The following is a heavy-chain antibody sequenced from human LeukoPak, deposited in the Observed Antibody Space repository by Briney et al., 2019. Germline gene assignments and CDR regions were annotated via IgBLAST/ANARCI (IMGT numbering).Heavy chain of an antibody. CDR3: ARDNDSRDSPHFDY. V-gene: IGHV1-69*06. D-gene: IGHD3-16*01. J-gene: IGHJ4*02. CDR2: IIPIFGTA. Sequence: SVKVSCKASRGTFSTYAISWVRQAPGQGLERMGGIIPIFGTAKSAQKFRGRVTITADKSTRTDYMEVSSLRSEYTAVYYCARDNDSRDSPHFDYWGQGTLVSVSS. CDR1: RGTFSTYA.